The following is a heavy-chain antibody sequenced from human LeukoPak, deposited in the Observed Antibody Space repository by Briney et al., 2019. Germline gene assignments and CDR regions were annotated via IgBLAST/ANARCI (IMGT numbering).Heavy chain of an antibody. CDR2: INPNSGGT. Sequence: ASVKVSCKASGYTFTGYYMHWVRQAPGQGLEWMGWINPNSGGTNYAQKFQGRVTMTRDTSISTAYMELSRLRSDDTAVYYCARDPIFGVVITRCDAFDIWGQGTMVTVSS. CDR1: GYTFTGYY. CDR3: ARDPIFGVVITRCDAFDI. V-gene: IGHV1-2*02. D-gene: IGHD3-3*01. J-gene: IGHJ3*02.